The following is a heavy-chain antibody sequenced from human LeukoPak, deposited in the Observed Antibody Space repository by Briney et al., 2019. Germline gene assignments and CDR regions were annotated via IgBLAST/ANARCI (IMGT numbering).Heavy chain of an antibody. CDR2: ISAYNANT. CDR1: GYTFTSYG. J-gene: IGHJ4*02. V-gene: IGHV1-18*01. D-gene: IGHD2-15*01. Sequence: ASVKVSCKASGYTFTSYGISWVRQAPGQGLEWMGWISAYNANTNYAQKLQGRVTMTTDTSTSTAYMELRSLRSDDTAVYYCARVGTYCSGGSCPALDYWGQGTLVTVSS. CDR3: ARVGTYCSGGSCPALDY.